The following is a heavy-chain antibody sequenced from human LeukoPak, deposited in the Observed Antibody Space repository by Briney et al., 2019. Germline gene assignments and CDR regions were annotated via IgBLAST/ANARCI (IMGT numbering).Heavy chain of an antibody. D-gene: IGHD6-13*01. Sequence: SETLSLTCAVYGGSFSGYYWSWIRQPLGKGLEWIGEINHSGSTNYNPSLKSRVTISVDTSKNQFSLKLSSVTAADTAVYYCARGGGAAAGTWFDPWGQGALVTVSS. CDR3: ARGGGAAAGTWFDP. CDR2: INHSGST. J-gene: IGHJ5*02. V-gene: IGHV4-34*01. CDR1: GGSFSGYY.